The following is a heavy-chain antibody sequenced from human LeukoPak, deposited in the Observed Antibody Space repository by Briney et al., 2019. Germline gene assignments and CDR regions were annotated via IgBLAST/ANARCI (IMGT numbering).Heavy chain of an antibody. CDR1: RFTFSSYS. J-gene: IGHJ6*02. CDR2: ISSSSSTI. D-gene: IGHD3-16*01. CDR3: ARVSGRGSYSYYYGMDV. V-gene: IGHV3-48*04. Sequence: GGSLRLSCAASRFTFSSYSMNWVRQAPGKGLEWVSYISSSSSTIYYADSVKGRFTISRDNAKNSLYLQMNSLRAEDTAVYYCARVSGRGSYSYYYGMDVWGQGTTVTVSS.